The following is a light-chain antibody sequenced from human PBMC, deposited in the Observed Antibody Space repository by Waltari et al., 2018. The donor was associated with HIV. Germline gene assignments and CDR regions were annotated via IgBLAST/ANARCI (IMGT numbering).Light chain of an antibody. CDR2: SNN. CDR3: AAWDDSVSGWA. CDR1: GSNVGGNF. J-gene: IGLJ2*01. Sequence: QSVLTQAPSASGTPGQRVTLSCSGTGSNVGGNFVSWYQQPPGMAPKLLIYSNNERPSRVPDRFSGSKSGTSASLAISGLRSEDEAVYFCAAWDDSVSGWAFGEGTKVTVL. V-gene: IGLV1-47*01.